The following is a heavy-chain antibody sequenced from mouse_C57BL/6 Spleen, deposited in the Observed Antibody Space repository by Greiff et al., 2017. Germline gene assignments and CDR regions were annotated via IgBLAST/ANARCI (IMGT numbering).Heavy chain of an antibody. Sequence: VKLMESGPELVKPGASVKISCKASGYSFTSYYIHWVKQRPGQGLEWIGWIYPGSGNTKYNEKFKGKATLTADTASSTAYMQLSSLTSEDSAVYYCARRSSAGVYAMDYWGQGTSVTVSS. D-gene: IGHD6-1*01. V-gene: IGHV1-66*01. J-gene: IGHJ4*01. CDR3: ARRSSAGVYAMDY. CDR2: IYPGSGNT. CDR1: GYSFTSYY.